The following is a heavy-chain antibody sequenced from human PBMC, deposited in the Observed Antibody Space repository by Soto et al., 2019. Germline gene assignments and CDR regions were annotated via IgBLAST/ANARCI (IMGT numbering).Heavy chain of an antibody. J-gene: IGHJ4*02. CDR2: IWNDGTKK. D-gene: IGHD3-10*01. CDR3: ARVRGGSGTFPPLY. CDR1: GFSFSLFG. V-gene: IGHV3-33*01. Sequence: GGSLRLSCAASGFSFSLFGMHWVRQAPGKGLEWVAVIWNDGTKKYYADSVKGRFIISRDNSKNMLFLEMSSLRAEDTAAYYCARVRGGSGTFPPLYWGQGTLVTVSS.